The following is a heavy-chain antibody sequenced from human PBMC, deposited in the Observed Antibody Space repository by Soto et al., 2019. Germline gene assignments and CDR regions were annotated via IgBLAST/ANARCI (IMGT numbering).Heavy chain of an antibody. CDR3: ARVPAP. J-gene: IGHJ5*02. Sequence: SETLSLTCAVSGGSISSGGYSWSWIRQPPGKGLEWIGYIYHSGSTDYNPSLKSRVTISVDRSKNQFSLKLSSVTAADTAVYYCARVPAPWGQGTLVTVSS. CDR2: IYHSGST. D-gene: IGHD2-2*01. CDR1: GGSISSGGYS. V-gene: IGHV4-30-2*01.